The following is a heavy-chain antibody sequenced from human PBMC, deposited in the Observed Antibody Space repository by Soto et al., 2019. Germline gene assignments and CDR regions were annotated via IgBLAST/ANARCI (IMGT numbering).Heavy chain of an antibody. V-gene: IGHV3-74*01. J-gene: IGHJ4*02. D-gene: IGHD2-2*01. CDR3: ARDRTAASADY. CDR2: INIDGSTT. CDR1: GFTFSSYW. Sequence: GGSLRLSCAASGFTFSSYWMHWVRQAPGKGLVWVSRINIDGSTTTYVDSVKGRFIISRDNAKNTLYLQMNSLRAEDTAVYYCARDRTAASADYWGQGALVTVSS.